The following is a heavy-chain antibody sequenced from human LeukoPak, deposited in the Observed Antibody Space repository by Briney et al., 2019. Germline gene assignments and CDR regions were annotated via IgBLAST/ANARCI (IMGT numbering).Heavy chain of an antibody. J-gene: IGHJ4*02. Sequence: GGSLRLSCAASGFTFSSYSMHWVRQAPGKGLEWVAVIWYDGNKKDYADSVKGRFTISRDNSKNTLYLQMNSLRAEDTAVYYCARDSARPRDYFDYWGQGTLVTVSS. CDR1: GFTFSSYS. D-gene: IGHD6-25*01. V-gene: IGHV3-30*19. CDR3: ARDSARPRDYFDY. CDR2: IWYDGNKK.